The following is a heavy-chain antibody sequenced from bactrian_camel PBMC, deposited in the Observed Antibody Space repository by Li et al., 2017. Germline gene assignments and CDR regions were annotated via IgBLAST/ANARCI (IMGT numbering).Heavy chain of an antibody. D-gene: IGHD6*01. CDR3: AGDRPYGAWYMESEYRY. V-gene: IGHV3S42*01. J-gene: IGHJ4*01. Sequence: QLVESGGGSVQAGGSLRLSCAASGYTYSTFCMGWFRQAPGQKREAVAAVSTGGSSTMYVDSVKGRFTISRESGKNTVHLQMNSLIPEDTGVYYCAGDRPYGAWYMESEYRYWGRGTQVTVS. CDR2: VSTGGSST. CDR1: GYTYSTFC.